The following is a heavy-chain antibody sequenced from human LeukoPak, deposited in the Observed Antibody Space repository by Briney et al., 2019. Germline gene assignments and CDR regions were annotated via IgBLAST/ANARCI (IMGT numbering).Heavy chain of an antibody. CDR2: IRYDGRNK. D-gene: IGHD3-22*01. CDR3: ARRAGDYSHPYDY. CDR1: GFTFSTYG. Sequence: PGGSLRPSCAASGFTFSTYGMHWVRQAPGKGLEWVAFIRYDGRNKYYADSVKGRFTISRDNSKNTLCLQMNSLRAEDTAVYYCARRAGDYSHPYDYWGQGTLVTVSS. V-gene: IGHV3-30*02. J-gene: IGHJ4*02.